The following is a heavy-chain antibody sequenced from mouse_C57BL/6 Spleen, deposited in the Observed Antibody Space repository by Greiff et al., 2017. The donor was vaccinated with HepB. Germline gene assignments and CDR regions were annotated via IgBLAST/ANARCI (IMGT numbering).Heavy chain of an antibody. V-gene: IGHV1-52*01. CDR1: GYTFTSYW. Sequence: QVQLKQPGAELVRPGSSVKLSCKASGYTFTSYWMHWVKQRPIQGLEWIGNIDPSDSETHYNQKFKDKATLTVDKSSSTAYMQLSSLTSEDSAVYYCARRGDYYSNLYYFDYWGQGTTLTVSS. D-gene: IGHD2-5*01. CDR3: ARRGDYYSNLYYFDY. J-gene: IGHJ2*01. CDR2: IDPSDSET.